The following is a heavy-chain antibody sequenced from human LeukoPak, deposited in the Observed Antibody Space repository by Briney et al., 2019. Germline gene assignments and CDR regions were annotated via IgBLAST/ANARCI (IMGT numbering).Heavy chain of an antibody. D-gene: IGHD5-24*01. CDR1: GGSISSGSYY. J-gene: IGHJ3*02. CDR3: ARHREGYNLYAFDI. Sequence: TPSETLSLTCTVSGGSISSGSYYWSWIRQPAGKGLEWIGRIYTSGSTNYNPSLKSRVTISVDTSKNQFSLKLSSVTAADTAVYYCARHREGYNLYAFDIWGQGTMVTVSS. V-gene: IGHV4-61*02. CDR2: IYTSGST.